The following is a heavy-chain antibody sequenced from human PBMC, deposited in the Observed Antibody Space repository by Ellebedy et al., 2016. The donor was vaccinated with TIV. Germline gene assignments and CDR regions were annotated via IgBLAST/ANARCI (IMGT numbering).Heavy chain of an antibody. CDR3: ARRSSGWAIDY. CDR1: GYTFTSYY. V-gene: IGHV1-18*04. CDR2: ISAYNGNT. Sequence: ASVKVSXKASGYTFTSYYMLWIRQAPGQGLEWMGWISAYNGNTNYAQKLQGRVTMTTDTSTSTAYMELRSLRSDDTAVYYCARRSSGWAIDYWGQGTLVTVSS. J-gene: IGHJ4*02. D-gene: IGHD6-19*01.